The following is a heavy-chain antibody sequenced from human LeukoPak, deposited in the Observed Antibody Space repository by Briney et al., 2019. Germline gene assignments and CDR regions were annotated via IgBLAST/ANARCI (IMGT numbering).Heavy chain of an antibody. J-gene: IGHJ4*02. CDR3: ASKDYYDSSCVL. Sequence: GGSLRLSCAASGFTFSDYYMSWIRQAPGKGLEWVSYISSSGSTIYYADSVKGRFTISRDNAKNSLYLQMNSLRAEDTAVYYCASKDYYDSSCVLWGQGTLVTVSS. CDR1: GFTFSDYY. CDR2: ISSSGSTI. V-gene: IGHV3-11*04. D-gene: IGHD3-22*01.